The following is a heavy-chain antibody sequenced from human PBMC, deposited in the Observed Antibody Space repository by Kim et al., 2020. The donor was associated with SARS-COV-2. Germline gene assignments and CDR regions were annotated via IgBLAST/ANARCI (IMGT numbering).Heavy chain of an antibody. J-gene: IGHJ4*02. Sequence: GWSLRLSCAASGFTFSSYRMYWVRQAPGKGLVWVSRISNDGSTTTYADSVRGRFTISRDNAKNTVYLQMNSLRAEDTAIYYCARVGAVSGLYYWGQGTLVTVSS. D-gene: IGHD6-19*01. CDR2: ISNDGSTT. V-gene: IGHV3-74*01. CDR3: ARVGAVSGLYY. CDR1: GFTFSSYR.